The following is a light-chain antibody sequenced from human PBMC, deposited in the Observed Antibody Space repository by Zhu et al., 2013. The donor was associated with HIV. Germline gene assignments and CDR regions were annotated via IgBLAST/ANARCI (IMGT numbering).Light chain of an antibody. J-gene: IGLJ2*01. CDR3: GTWDNGLSAVV. CDR2: DSN. Sequence: QSVLTQPPSVSAAPGQKVTISCSGSSSNIGNNYVSWYQQLPGTAPKLLIYDSNKRPSGIPGRFSGSKSGTSATLGITGLQTGDEADYYCGTWDNGLSAVVFGGGTKLTVL. V-gene: IGLV1-51*01. CDR1: SSNIGNNY.